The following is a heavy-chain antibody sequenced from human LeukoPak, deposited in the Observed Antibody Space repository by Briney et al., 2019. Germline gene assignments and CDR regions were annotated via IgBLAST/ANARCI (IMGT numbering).Heavy chain of an antibody. CDR2: ISADGGSA. J-gene: IGHJ4*02. V-gene: IGHV3-74*01. CDR3: VRLYGY. D-gene: IGHD2-2*02. CDR1: GFTFTNSF. Sequence: GGSLRLSCTASGFTFTNSFMHWVRQAPGKGPVWVSRISADGGSAFYADSVKGRFTISRDNAKNTLYLQMNSLRAEDTALYYCVRLYGYWGQGTLATVSS.